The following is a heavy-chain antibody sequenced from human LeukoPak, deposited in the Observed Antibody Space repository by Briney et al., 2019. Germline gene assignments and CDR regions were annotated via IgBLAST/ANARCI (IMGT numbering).Heavy chain of an antibody. CDR1: GFTFSTYE. J-gene: IGHJ4*02. CDR3: ARVRGATLSHHYFDY. V-gene: IGHV3-48*03. Sequence: PGGSLRLSCAASGFTFSTYEMNWVRQAPGKGLEWVSYISGSGRTIYYADSVKGRFTISRDNAKNSLYLQMNSLRDEDTAVYYCARVRGATLSHHYFDYWGQGALVTVSS. D-gene: IGHD1-26*01. CDR2: ISGSGRTI.